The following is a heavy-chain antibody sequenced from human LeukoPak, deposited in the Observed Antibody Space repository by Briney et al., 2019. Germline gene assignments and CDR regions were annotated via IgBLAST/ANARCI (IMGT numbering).Heavy chain of an antibody. CDR3: ANLGACIVGATLDAFDI. Sequence: GGSLRLSCAASGFTFDDYAMHWVRQAPGKGLEWVSGISWNSGSIGYADSVKGRFTISRDNAKNSLYLQMNSLRAEDTALYYCANLGACIVGATLDAFDIWGQGTMVTVSS. D-gene: IGHD1-26*01. V-gene: IGHV3-9*01. J-gene: IGHJ3*02. CDR2: ISWNSGSI. CDR1: GFTFDDYA.